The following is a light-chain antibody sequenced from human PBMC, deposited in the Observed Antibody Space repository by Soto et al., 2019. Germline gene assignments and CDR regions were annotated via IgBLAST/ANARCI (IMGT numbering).Light chain of an antibody. CDR3: QQYKNWPPPT. CDR2: EAS. J-gene: IGKJ4*01. Sequence: EILMTQSPATLSVSPGERATLSCKASQSVSRNLAWYQQKPGQAPRLLIFEASTRATGVPVRISGSGSGTDFTLTISSLEPEDFAVYYCQQYKNWPPPTFGGGTKVQIK. V-gene: IGKV3D-15*01. CDR1: QSVSRN.